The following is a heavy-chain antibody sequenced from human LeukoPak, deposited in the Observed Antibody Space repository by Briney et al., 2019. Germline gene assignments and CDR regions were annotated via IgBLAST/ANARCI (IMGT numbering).Heavy chain of an antibody. CDR1: GGSISSSSYY. CDR3: GRNGSIVGVSFQR. J-gene: IGHJ1*01. D-gene: IGHD1-26*01. V-gene: IGHV4-39*01. CDR2: IFYSGST. Sequence: PSETLSLTCTVSGGSISSSSYYWGWIRQPPGKGLEWIGSIFYSGSTYYNPSLKSRVTISVDTSKNQFSLKLSSVTAAYTAVYYWGRNGSIVGVSFQRGGQGTLVTVSS.